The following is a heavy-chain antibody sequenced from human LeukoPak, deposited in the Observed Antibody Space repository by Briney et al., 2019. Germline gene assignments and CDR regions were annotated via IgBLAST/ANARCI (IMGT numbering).Heavy chain of an antibody. Sequence: GESLKISCKGSGYSFTNYWIGWVRQMPGKGLEWMGIIYPGDSDTRYSPSFQGQVTISADKSISTAYLQWSSLKASDTAMYYCARISNRYCDSANCHIWRFDPWGQGTLVTVSS. J-gene: IGHJ5*02. CDR3: ARISNRYCDSANCHIWRFDP. CDR2: IYPGDSDT. CDR1: GYSFTNYW. D-gene: IGHD2-2*01. V-gene: IGHV5-51*01.